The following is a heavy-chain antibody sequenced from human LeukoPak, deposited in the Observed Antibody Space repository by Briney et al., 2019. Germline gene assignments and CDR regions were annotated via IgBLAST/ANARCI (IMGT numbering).Heavy chain of an antibody. CDR2: ISYDGSNE. CDR1: GFTFSSYV. J-gene: IGHJ4*02. Sequence: GGSLRLSCAASGFTFSSYVMHWVRQAPGKGLEWVAIISYDGSNEYYADSVKGRFTISRDNSKNTLYLQMNSLRVEDTAVYYCAREWSGFGELPDYWGQGTLVTVSS. D-gene: IGHD3-10*01. V-gene: IGHV3-30*04. CDR3: AREWSGFGELPDY.